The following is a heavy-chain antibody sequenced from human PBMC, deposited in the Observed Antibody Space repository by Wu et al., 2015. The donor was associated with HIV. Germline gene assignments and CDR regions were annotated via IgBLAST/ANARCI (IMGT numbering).Heavy chain of an antibody. CDR1: GYSFTTYY. J-gene: IGHJ4*02. CDR2: VNPTNNKT. D-gene: IGHD3-10*01. V-gene: IGHV1-46*01. CDR3: ARASFTSYGSGTYSTPLGH. Sequence: QVQLVQSGAEVKKPGASVNIFCKTSGYSFTTYYLHWVRQAPGQGLEWLGIVNPTNNKTSYAQNFQDRVTMTTDTSTTTLHMELRSLKSEDTAIHFCARASFTSYGSGTYSTPLGHWGQGTLVTVSS.